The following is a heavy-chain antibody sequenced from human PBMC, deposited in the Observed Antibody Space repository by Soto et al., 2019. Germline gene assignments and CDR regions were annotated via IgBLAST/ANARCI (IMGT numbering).Heavy chain of an antibody. D-gene: IGHD3-3*01. CDR1: GGSISSSSYY. CDR3: AGSPGGYDFWSGYSYYYGMDV. V-gene: IGHV4-39*01. Sequence: SETLSLTCTVSGGSISSSSYYWGWIRQPPGKGLEWIGSIYYSGSTYYNPSLKSRATMSVDTSKNQFSLKLSSVTAADTAVYYCAGSPGGYDFWSGYSYYYGMDVWGQGTTVTVSS. J-gene: IGHJ6*02. CDR2: IYYSGST.